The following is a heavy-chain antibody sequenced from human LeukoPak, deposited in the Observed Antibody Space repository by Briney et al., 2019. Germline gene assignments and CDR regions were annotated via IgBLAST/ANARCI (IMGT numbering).Heavy chain of an antibody. D-gene: IGHD6-19*01. Sequence: GGSLRLSCAASGFTFSSYAMSWVRQAPGKGLEWVSAISGSGGSTYYADSVKGRFTISRDNSKNTLYLQMNSLRAEVTAVYYCAKVPQYSSGWLDYWGQGTLVTVSS. V-gene: IGHV3-23*01. J-gene: IGHJ4*02. CDR1: GFTFSSYA. CDR3: AKVPQYSSGWLDY. CDR2: ISGSGGST.